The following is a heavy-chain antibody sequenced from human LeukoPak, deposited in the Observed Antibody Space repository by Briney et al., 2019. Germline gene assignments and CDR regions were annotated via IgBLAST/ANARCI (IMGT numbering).Heavy chain of an antibody. V-gene: IGHV3-66*01. CDR1: GFTFSSYA. D-gene: IGHD1-26*01. CDR3: ARYSASYPD. CDR2: IYSAGTT. Sequence: SGGSLRLSCAASGFTFSSYAMSWVRQAPGKGLEWVPLIYSAGTTYYADSVKGRFTISRDTSKNTLYLQMDSLKAEDTAFYYCARYSASYPDWGQGTLVTVSS. J-gene: IGHJ4*02.